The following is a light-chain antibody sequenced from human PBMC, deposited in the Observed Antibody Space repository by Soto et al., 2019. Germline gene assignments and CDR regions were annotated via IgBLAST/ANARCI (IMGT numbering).Light chain of an antibody. CDR2: NAS. Sequence: DIQMTQSPSTLSASVGDRVTITCRASRNIERWLAWYQQKPGKPPKLLIINASTLGSGVPSRFSGSGSGTEFTLTISGLQPDDFATYYCQHCDTSWPFGQGTKVDIK. CDR1: RNIERW. CDR3: QHCDTSWP. J-gene: IGKJ1*01. V-gene: IGKV1-5*01.